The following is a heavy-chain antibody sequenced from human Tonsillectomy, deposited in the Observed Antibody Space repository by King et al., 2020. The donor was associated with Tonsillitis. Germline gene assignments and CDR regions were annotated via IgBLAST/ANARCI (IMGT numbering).Heavy chain of an antibody. Sequence: QLVQSGGGVVQPGGSLRLSCAASGFTFDDYAMHWVRQAPGKGLEWVSLISGDGSRTYFADSVKGRFTISRDNSNTSLYLQMNSLRTEDTALYYCAKNMYSDSSEELDYWGQGTLVTVSS. V-gene: IGHV3-43*02. D-gene: IGHD3-22*01. CDR1: GFTFDDYA. CDR2: ISGDGSRT. CDR3: AKNMYSDSSEELDY. J-gene: IGHJ4*02.